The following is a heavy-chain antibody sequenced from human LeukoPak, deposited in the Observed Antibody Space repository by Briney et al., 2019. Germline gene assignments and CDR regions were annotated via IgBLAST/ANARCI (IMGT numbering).Heavy chain of an antibody. D-gene: IGHD2-21*02. CDR1: GFTFSNYW. J-gene: IGHJ4*02. CDR2: INSDGSST. V-gene: IGHV3-74*01. CDR3: ASAYCGGDCYSDY. Sequence: PGGSLRLSCAASGFTFSNYWMHWVRQAPGKGLVWVSRINSDGSSTSYADSVKGRFTISRDNAKNTLYLQMNSLRAEDTAVYYCASAYCGGDCYSDYWGQGTLVTVSS.